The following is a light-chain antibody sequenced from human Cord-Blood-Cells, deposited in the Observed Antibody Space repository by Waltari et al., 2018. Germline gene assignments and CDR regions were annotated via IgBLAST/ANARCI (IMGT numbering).Light chain of an antibody. J-gene: IGLJ3*02. CDR2: DVS. CDR3: CSYAGSRVV. Sequence: QSALTQPRSVSGSPGQSVTISCTGTSSDVGGYNYVSWYQQHPGKAPKPMIYDVSKRPSGVPDRFSGSKSGNTASLTISGLQAEDEADYYCCSYAGSRVVFGGGTKLTVL. V-gene: IGLV2-11*01. CDR1: SSDVGGYNY.